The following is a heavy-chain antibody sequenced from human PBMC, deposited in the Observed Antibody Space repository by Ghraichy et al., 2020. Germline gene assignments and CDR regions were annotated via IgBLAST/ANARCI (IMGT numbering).Heavy chain of an antibody. J-gene: IGHJ4*02. V-gene: IGHV3-53*01. CDR2: LYNGGTT. D-gene: IGHD2-2*01. CDR3: ARYCSSTTCYAVKSGHDY. CDR1: GLTVSSNH. Sequence: GGSLRLSCAASGLTVSSNHMSWVRQAPGKGLEWVSILYNGGTTNYADSVKGRFTISRDDSKNTLYVQMNSLRAEDTAVYYCARYCSSTTCYAVKSGHDYWGQGTLVTVSS.